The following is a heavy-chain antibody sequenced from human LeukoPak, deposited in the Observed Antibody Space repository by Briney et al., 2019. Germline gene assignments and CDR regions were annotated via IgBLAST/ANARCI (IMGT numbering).Heavy chain of an antibody. CDR2: IHYSGST. D-gene: IGHD2-21*02. J-gene: IGHJ4*02. V-gene: IGHV4-39*07. CDR3: ARVDCGGDCQGSFDY. CDR1: GGSISSNRYY. Sequence: PSETLSLTCTVSGGSISSNRYYWGWIRQPPGKGLEWIGNIHYSGSTNYNPSLKSRVTISVDTSKNQFSLKLSSVTAADTAVYYCARVDCGGDCQGSFDYWGQGTLVTVSS.